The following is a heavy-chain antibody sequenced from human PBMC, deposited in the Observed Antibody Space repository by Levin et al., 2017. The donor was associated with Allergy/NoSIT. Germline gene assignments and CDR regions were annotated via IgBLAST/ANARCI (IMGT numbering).Heavy chain of an antibody. D-gene: IGHD3-10*01. CDR3: ARLVYDSGSCNWFDL. J-gene: IGHJ5*02. CDR2: IYYSGST. V-gene: IGHV4-4*02. Sequence: SQTLSLTCAVSGDSISSSSWWSWVRQPPGKGLEWIGEIYYSGSTNYNPSLKSRVTILVDKSKNQFSLKLSSVTAAETALYYCARLVYDSGSCNWFDLWGQGTLVTVSS. CDR1: GDSISSSSW.